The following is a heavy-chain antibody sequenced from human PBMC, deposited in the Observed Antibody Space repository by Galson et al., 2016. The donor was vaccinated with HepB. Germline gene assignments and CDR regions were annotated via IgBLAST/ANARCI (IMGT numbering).Heavy chain of an antibody. J-gene: IGHJ4*02. V-gene: IGHV3-48*03. CDR3: ARHWGPDD. CDR2: ISSSGTTI. D-gene: IGHD3-16*01. CDR1: GFTFSSYE. Sequence: SLRLSCAASGFTFSSYEMNWVRQAPGKGLEWVSYISSSGTTIYYADSVQGRFTISRDNARNFLHLQMNSLRAEDTALYYCARHWGPDDWGQGTLVTVSS.